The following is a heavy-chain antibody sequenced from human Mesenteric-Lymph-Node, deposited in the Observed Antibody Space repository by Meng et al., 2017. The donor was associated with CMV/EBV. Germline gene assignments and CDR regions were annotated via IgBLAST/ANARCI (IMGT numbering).Heavy chain of an antibody. V-gene: IGHV3-30*02. D-gene: IGHD6-13*01. J-gene: IGHJ4*02. CDR3: AKQRGSSRWYGVDY. CDR1: GFTFSSYG. CDR2: IRYDGSNK. Sequence: GESLKISCAASGFTFSSYGMHWVRQAPGKGLEWVAFIRYDGSNKYYADSVKGRFTISRDNSKNTLYLQMNNLRAEDTAVYYCAKQRGSSRWYGVDYWGQGTLVTVSS.